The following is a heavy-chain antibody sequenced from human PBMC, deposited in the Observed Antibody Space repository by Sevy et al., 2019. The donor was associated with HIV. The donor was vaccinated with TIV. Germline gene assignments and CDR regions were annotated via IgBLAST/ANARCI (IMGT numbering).Heavy chain of an antibody. J-gene: IGHJ4*01. Sequence: GGSLRLSCAASGFTFSSFGMHWVRQAPGKGLEWVAVIWFDGSNTYYADSVKGRLTISRDIAKNTLNIRMNCLRAEDTAVYYCARDLEFYDSGAYGTAFMPDFWGHGTLVTVSS. V-gene: IGHV3-33*01. CDR1: GFTFSSFG. D-gene: IGHD4-17*01. CDR3: ARDLEFYDSGAYGTAFMPDF. CDR2: IWFDGSNT.